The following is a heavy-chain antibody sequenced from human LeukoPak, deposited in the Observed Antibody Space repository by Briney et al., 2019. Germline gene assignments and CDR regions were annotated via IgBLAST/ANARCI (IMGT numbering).Heavy chain of an antibody. V-gene: IGHV4-59*01. J-gene: IGHJ4*02. CDR1: GGSISSFY. D-gene: IGHD2-21*02. Sequence: TSQTLSLTCTVSGGSISSFYWSWIRQPPGKGLEWIGYVYYSGSTNYNPSLKSRVTISVDTSKKQFSLKLSSVTAADTAVYYCARERAYCGADCYRYFDYWGQGTLVTVSS. CDR3: ARERAYCGADCYRYFDY. CDR2: VYYSGST.